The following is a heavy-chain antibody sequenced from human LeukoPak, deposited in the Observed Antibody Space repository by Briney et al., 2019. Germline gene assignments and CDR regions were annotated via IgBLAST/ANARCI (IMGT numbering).Heavy chain of an antibody. V-gene: IGHV3-30-3*01. CDR2: ISYDGSNK. J-gene: IGHJ4*02. CDR1: GFTFDIYA. D-gene: IGHD1-1*01. CDR3: ARDEVNCGFDY. Sequence: GGSLRLSCAGSGFTFDIYAIHWVRQAPGKGLEWVAVISYDGSNKYYADSVKGRFTISRDNSKNTLYLQMNSLRAEDTAVYYCARDEVNCGFDYWGQGTLVTVSS.